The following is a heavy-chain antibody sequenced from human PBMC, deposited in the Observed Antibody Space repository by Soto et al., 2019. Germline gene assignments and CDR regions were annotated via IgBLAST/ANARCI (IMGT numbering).Heavy chain of an antibody. CDR3: TRASSLYFDF. Sequence: PGGSLRLSCTTSGFTFGDYALSWVRQAPGKGLEWVGFIRRNAYGGTTDYAASVKGRFTISRDDSKSIAYLQMNSLRTEDTALYDCTRASSLYFDFWGQGTLVTVSS. CDR1: GFTFGDYA. CDR2: IRRNAYGGTT. V-gene: IGHV3-49*04. J-gene: IGHJ4*02. D-gene: IGHD3-10*01.